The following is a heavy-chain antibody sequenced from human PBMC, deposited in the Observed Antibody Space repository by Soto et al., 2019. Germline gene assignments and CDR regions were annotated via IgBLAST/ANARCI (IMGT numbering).Heavy chain of an antibody. D-gene: IGHD5-18*01. J-gene: IGHJ6*02. CDR1: GFTFSNYW. CDR2: INSDGSST. Sequence: PGGSLRLSCAASGFTFSNYWMNWVRQAPGKGLVWVSRINSDGSSTFYADSVRGRFTISRDNAKNTVFLQMNSLRGEDTAVYYCARGIQHRYGMDVWGQGTTVTVSS. V-gene: IGHV3-74*01. CDR3: ARGIQHRYGMDV.